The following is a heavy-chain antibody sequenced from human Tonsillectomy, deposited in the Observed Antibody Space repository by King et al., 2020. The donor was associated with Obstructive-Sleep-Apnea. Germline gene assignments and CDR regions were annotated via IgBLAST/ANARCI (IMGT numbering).Heavy chain of an antibody. CDR3: AKDRGGSSWYWGHVDS. Sequence: EVQLVESGGGLVQPGRSLRLSCTASGFTFDDYAMHWVRQAPGKGLEWVSGISWNSGNIGYADSVKGRFTISRDNAKNSLYLQMNSLRVEDTALYYCAKDRGGSSWYWGHVDSWGQGTLVTVSS. CDR1: GFTFDDYA. J-gene: IGHJ4*02. V-gene: IGHV3-9*01. D-gene: IGHD6-13*01. CDR2: ISWNSGNI.